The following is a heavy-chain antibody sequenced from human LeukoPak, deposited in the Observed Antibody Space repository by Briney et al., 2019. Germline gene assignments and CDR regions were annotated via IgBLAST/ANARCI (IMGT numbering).Heavy chain of an antibody. V-gene: IGHV3-21*01. D-gene: IGHD3-3*01. CDR3: ARVSGFWSGYLGDYYYYMDV. J-gene: IGHJ6*03. CDR1: GFTFSSYS. Sequence: GGSLRLSCAASGFTFSSYSMNWVRQAPGKGLEWVSYISSSSNHIYYADSVKGRFTISRDNAKNSLYLQMNSLRAEDTAVYYCARVSGFWSGYLGDYYYYMDVWGKGTTVTVSS. CDR2: ISSSSNHI.